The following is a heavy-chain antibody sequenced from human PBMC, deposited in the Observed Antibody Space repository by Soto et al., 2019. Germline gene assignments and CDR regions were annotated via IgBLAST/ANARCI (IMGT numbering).Heavy chain of an antibody. J-gene: IGHJ4*02. Sequence: GGSLRLSCAASGFTFSSNWMNWVRQAPGKGLEWVANIKQDGSEKYYVDSVKGRFTISRDNAKNSLLLQMNSLRVEDTAVYYCARDLGYCSGGTCYSVLDYWGQGALVTVSS. CDR1: GFTFSSNW. CDR2: IKQDGSEK. V-gene: IGHV3-7*03. CDR3: ARDLGYCSGGTCYSVLDY. D-gene: IGHD2-15*01.